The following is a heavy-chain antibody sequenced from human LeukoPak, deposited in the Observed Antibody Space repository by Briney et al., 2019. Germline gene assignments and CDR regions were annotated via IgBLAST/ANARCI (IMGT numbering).Heavy chain of an antibody. CDR3: ARLSSGDSIDY. D-gene: IGHD6-19*01. Sequence: ASVKVSCTSSGYTFTGYFLHWVRQPPGHGLEWMAWINTNNGDTNYAQKFQGRVTITRDTSISTAYMELSSLRSDDTAVFYCARLSSGDSIDYWGQGTLVTVSS. V-gene: IGHV1-2*02. CDR1: GYTFTGYF. CDR2: INTNNGDT. J-gene: IGHJ4*02.